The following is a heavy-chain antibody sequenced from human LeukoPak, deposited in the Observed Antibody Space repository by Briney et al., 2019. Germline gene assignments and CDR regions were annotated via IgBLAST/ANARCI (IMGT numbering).Heavy chain of an antibody. CDR2: IYYSGST. CDR3: ARGTYGSSWQLEHFDY. V-gene: IGHV4-59*01. CDR1: GGSISSYY. Sequence: SETLSLTCTVSGGSISSYYWSWIRQPPGKGLEWIGYIYYSGSTNYNPSLKSRVTISVDTSKNQFSLKLSSLTAAHTAVYYCARGTYGSSWQLEHFDYWGQGTLVTVSS. J-gene: IGHJ4*02. D-gene: IGHD6-13*01.